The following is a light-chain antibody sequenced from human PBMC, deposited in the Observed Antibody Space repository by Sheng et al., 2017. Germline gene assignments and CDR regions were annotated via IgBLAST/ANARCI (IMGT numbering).Light chain of an antibody. V-gene: IGKV1-33*01. CDR3: QQYDNLPFT. Sequence: DIQMTQSPSSLSASVGDRVTITCQASQDISNYLNWYQQKPGKAPKLLIYDASNLETGVPSRFSGSGSGDRFYFTISSLQPEDIATYYCQQYDNLPFTFGGGTKVEIK. CDR2: DAS. J-gene: IGKJ4*01. CDR1: QDISNY.